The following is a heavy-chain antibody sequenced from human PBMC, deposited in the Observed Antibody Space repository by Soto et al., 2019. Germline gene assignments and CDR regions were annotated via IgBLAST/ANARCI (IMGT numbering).Heavy chain of an antibody. V-gene: IGHV3-9*01. J-gene: IGHJ6*03. Sequence: GGSLRLSCAASGFTFDDYAMHWVRQAPGKGLEWVSGISWNSGSIGYADSVKGRFTISRDNAKNSLYLQMNSLRAEDTALYYCAKDNTVTTYDYYYMDVWGKGTTVTVSS. CDR3: AKDNTVTTYDYYYMDV. CDR2: ISWNSGSI. CDR1: GFTFDDYA. D-gene: IGHD4-4*01.